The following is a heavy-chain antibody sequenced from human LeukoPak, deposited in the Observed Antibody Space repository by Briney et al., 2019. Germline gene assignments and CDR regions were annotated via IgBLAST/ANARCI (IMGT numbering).Heavy chain of an antibody. Sequence: QPGGSLTLSCAASGFTFSDYAMTWVRQAPGKGLEWVSALSGSGDSTYYSDSARGRFTISRDNSKNTLCLQVNSLRAEDTAVYYCAKAVTTVVTNTGGIDFWGQGILVSVSS. V-gene: IGHV3-23*01. CDR1: GFTFSDYA. CDR2: LSGSGDST. D-gene: IGHD4-23*01. CDR3: AKAVTTVVTNTGGIDF. J-gene: IGHJ4*02.